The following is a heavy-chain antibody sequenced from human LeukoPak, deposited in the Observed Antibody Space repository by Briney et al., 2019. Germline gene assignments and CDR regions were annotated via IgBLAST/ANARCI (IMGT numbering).Heavy chain of an antibody. Sequence: GGSLRLSCAASGFTFSSYAMHWVRQAPGKGLEWVAVISYDGSNKYYADSVKGRFTISRDNSKNTLYLQMNSLRSEDTAVYYCASWGDGDYYFDYWGQGTLVTVSS. V-gene: IGHV3-30*04. J-gene: IGHJ4*02. D-gene: IGHD4-17*01. CDR3: ASWGDGDYYFDY. CDR1: GFTFSSYA. CDR2: ISYDGSNK.